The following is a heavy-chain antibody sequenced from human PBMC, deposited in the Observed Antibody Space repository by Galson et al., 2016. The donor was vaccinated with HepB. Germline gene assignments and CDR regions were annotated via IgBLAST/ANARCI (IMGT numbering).Heavy chain of an antibody. V-gene: IGHV4-59*01. Sequence: SETLSLTCSVSGGSTNSYYWSWIRQPPGKGLEWIGFIFSSGSTKYNPSLRGRVILSVDTSKNQFSLKLTSVTAADTAMYYCARSTYSFHYWGQGILVTVSS. CDR3: ARSTYSFHY. D-gene: IGHD2-2*01. CDR2: IFSSGST. J-gene: IGHJ4*02. CDR1: GGSTNSYY.